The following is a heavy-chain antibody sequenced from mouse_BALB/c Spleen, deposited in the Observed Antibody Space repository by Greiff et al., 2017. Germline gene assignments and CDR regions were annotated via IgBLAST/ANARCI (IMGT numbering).Heavy chain of an antibody. CDR1: GFSFTGYG. J-gene: IGHJ1*01. Sequence: VKLMESGPGLVAPSQSLSITCTVSGFSFTGYGVNWVRQPPGKGLEWLGMIWGDGSTDYNSALKSRLSISKDNSKSQVFLKMNSLQTDDTARYYCARDLVSSWYFDVWGAGTTVTVSS. D-gene: IGHD1-1*01. CDR2: IWGDGST. V-gene: IGHV2-6-7*01. CDR3: ARDLVSSWYFDV.